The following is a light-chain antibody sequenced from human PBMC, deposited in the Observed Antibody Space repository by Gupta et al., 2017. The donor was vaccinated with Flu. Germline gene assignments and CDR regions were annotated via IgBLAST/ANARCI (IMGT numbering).Light chain of an antibody. Sequence: DIQSTQSPSFLSASVGDRVTITCRASQGISSYLAWYQQKPGKAPKLLIYAASTLQSRVPSRFSGSGSWTEFTLTVSSLQPEDFATCYCQQLNSYPLTFGPGTKVEIK. V-gene: IGKV1-9*01. CDR2: AAS. CDR3: QQLNSYPLT. J-gene: IGKJ3*01. CDR1: QGISSY.